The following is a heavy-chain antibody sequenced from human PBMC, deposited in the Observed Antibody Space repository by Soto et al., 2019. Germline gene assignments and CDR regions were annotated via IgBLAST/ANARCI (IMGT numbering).Heavy chain of an antibody. CDR2: ISGSGGNT. J-gene: IGHJ4*02. D-gene: IGHD4-17*01. V-gene: IGHV3-23*01. Sequence: EVQLLESGGGLVQPGGSLRLSCAASGFTFSSYARSWVRQAPGRGLEYVSSISGSGGNTYYADSVKGRFTISRDNSKNTLYLQMNSLRVEDTAVYYCARTTVTKSRDYWGQGTLVTVSS. CDR1: GFTFSSYA. CDR3: ARTTVTKSRDY.